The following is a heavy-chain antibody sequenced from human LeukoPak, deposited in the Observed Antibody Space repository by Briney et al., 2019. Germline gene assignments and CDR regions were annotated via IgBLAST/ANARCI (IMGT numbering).Heavy chain of an antibody. CDR1: GFTFNNAW. V-gene: IGHV3-15*01. CDR2: IKSKTDGGTT. D-gene: IGHD3-10*01. J-gene: IGHJ4*02. Sequence: GGSLRLSCAASGFTFNNAWMSWVRQASGKGLEWVGRIKSKTDGGTTDYAAPVKGRFTISRDDSKNTLYLQMNSLKTEDTAVYYCAREGSITMVRGVNYFDSWGQGTLVTVSS. CDR3: AREGSITMVRGVNYFDS.